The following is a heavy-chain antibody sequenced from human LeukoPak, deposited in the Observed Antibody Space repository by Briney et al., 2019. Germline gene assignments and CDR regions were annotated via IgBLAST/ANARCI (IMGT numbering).Heavy chain of an antibody. CDR3: ARGGYYTLEYYYYMDV. V-gene: IGHV4-61*02. CDR1: GGSISSGSYY. J-gene: IGHJ6*03. CDR2: IYTSGST. Sequence: PSETLSLTCTVSGGSISSGSYYWSWIRQPAGKGLEWIGRIYTSGSTYYNPSLKSRVTILVDTSKNQFSLKLSSVTAADTAVYYCARGGYYTLEYYYYMDVWGKGTTVTVSS. D-gene: IGHD3-3*01.